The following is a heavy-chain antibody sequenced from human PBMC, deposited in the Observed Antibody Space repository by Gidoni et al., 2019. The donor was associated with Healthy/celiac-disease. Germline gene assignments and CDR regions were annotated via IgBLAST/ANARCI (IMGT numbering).Heavy chain of an antibody. CDR3: AREDPQGQLDLG. CDR1: GSSCRSSSYY. CDR2: TYYRGST. J-gene: IGHJ4*02. D-gene: IGHD6-6*01. V-gene: IGHV4-39*07. Sequence: QLQPQESRPGLVTPPETLSLPCPLSGSSCRSSSYYRGWLRQPPGKGLERIRGTYYRGSTYYNPSLKSRVTISVDTSKNQFSLKLSAVTAADTAVYYCAREDPQGQLDLGWGQGTLVTVSS.